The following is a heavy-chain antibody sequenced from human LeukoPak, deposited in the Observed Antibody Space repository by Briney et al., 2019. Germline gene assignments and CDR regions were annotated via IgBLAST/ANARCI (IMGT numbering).Heavy chain of an antibody. J-gene: IGHJ4*02. CDR2: IKSDGSST. CDR3: VSGYSSGWYVGGIDY. D-gene: IGHD6-19*01. V-gene: IGHV3-74*01. CDR1: GFTFSNYW. Sequence: PGGSLRLSCAASGFTFSNYWMHWVRQAPGKGLVWVAHIKSDGSSTSYADFVMGRFTISRDNAKNTLYLQMNSLRAEDTAVYDCVSGYSSGWYVGGIDYWGQGTLVTVSS.